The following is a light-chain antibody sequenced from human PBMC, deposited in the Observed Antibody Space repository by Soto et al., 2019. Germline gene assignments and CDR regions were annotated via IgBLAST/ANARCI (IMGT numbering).Light chain of an antibody. J-gene: IGKJ4*01. CDR3: QQSYSTPLT. CDR2: AAS. V-gene: IGKV1-39*01. CDR1: QSISSY. Sequence: DIQMTQSPSSLAASVGDIVTITCRASQSISSYLNWYQQKPGKAPKLLIYAASSLQSGVPSRFSGSGSGTDFTLTISSLQPEDFATYYCQQSYSTPLTLGGGTKVQIK.